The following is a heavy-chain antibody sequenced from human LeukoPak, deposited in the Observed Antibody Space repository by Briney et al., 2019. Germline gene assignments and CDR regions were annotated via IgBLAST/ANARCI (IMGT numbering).Heavy chain of an antibody. D-gene: IGHD1-7*01. V-gene: IGHV4-39*07. J-gene: IGHJ3*01. CDR2: IYYSGNT. CDR3: ARVGYNWNLWFDF. CDR1: GDSISTSNSY. Sequence: TASETLSLTCTVSGDSISTSNSYWGWIRQPPGKGLEWIGSIYYSGNTYYNPSLKSRVTISVDTSKNQFSLKVNSVTAADTAVYYCARVGYNWNLWFDFWGQGTTVTVSS.